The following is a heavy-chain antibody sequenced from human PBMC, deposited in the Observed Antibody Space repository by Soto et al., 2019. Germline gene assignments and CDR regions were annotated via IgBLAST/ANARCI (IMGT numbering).Heavy chain of an antibody. Sequence: GASVKVSCKASGYTFTSYDIKWGRQATGQRLEWMGWMNPNSGNTGYAQKFQGRVTMTRNTSISTAYMELSSLRSEDTAVYYCARGSSPRLWFGATYYYYMDVWGKGTTVTVSS. CDR3: ARGSSPRLWFGATYYYYMDV. CDR2: MNPNSGNT. J-gene: IGHJ6*03. CDR1: GYTFTSYD. D-gene: IGHD3-10*01. V-gene: IGHV1-8*01.